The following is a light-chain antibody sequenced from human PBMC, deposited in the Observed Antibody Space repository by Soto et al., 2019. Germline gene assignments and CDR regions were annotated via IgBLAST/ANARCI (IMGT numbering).Light chain of an antibody. CDR3: SSYTSSSTLV. CDR2: EVS. CDR1: SSDVGGYNY. Sequence: QSVLTQPASVSGSPGQSITISCTETSSDVGGYNYVSWYQQHPGKATKLMIYEVSNRPAGVSNRFSGSKSGNTASLTSSGLQAEDEADYYCSSYTSSSTLVFGGGTKLTVL. J-gene: IGLJ2*01. V-gene: IGLV2-14*01.